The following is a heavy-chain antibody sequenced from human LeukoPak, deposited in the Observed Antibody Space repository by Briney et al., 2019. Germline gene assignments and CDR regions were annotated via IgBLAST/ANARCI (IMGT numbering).Heavy chain of an antibody. V-gene: IGHV3-53*01. CDR1: GFTVSSNY. D-gene: IGHD3-10*01. Sequence: GGSLRLSCVVSGFTVSSNYMSWVRQAPGKGLEWVSIIYSGGSTYYADYVKGRFTISRDNSKNTVYLQMNSLRADDTAVYYCAKDIHYYGSDNYDQGPAYYYMDVWGKGTTVTVSS. J-gene: IGHJ6*03. CDR3: AKDIHYYGSDNYDQGPAYYYMDV. CDR2: IYSGGST.